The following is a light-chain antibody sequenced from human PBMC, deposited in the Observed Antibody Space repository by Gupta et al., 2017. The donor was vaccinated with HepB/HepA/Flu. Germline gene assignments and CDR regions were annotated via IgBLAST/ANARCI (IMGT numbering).Light chain of an antibody. CDR2: TAS. V-gene: IGKV1-9*01. Sequence: DIQLTQSPSFLSASVGDRVTITCRASQDINSYLIWYQQKPGKAPNLLIYTASTLQGGVPSRFSGSGYGTEFTLTISSLQPEDFATYYCQQVNSYPITFGQGTXLDIK. CDR1: QDINSY. J-gene: IGKJ5*01. CDR3: QQVNSYPIT.